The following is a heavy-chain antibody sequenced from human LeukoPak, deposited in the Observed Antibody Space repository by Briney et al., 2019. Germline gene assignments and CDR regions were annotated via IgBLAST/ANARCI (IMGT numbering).Heavy chain of an antibody. CDR1: GFTFSSHA. V-gene: IGHV4-4*02. CDR3: ATSTVMNHYCFDY. CDR2: IYHSGST. D-gene: IGHD1-14*01. Sequence: GSLRLSCSASGFTFSSHAMHWVRQAPGKGPEWIGEIYHSGSTNYNPSLKSRITISADKSKNQVSLNLSSVTAADTAVYYCATSTVMNHYCFDYWAQGTLVTVSS. J-gene: IGHJ4*02.